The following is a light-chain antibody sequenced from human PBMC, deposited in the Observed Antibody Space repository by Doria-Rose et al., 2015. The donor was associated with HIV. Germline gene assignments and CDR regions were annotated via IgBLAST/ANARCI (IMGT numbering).Light chain of an antibody. Sequence: DIRVTQSPSTLSASVGDSVTITCRASQSITRWLAWYQQKLGKAPKLLIYKASLLESGVPSRFSGSGSGTEFTLTISSLQPDDFATYYCQQYNSYSPWTSGPGTKLEIK. CDR2: KAS. V-gene: IGKV1-5*03. J-gene: IGKJ2*02. CDR3: QQYNSYSPWT. CDR1: QSITRW.